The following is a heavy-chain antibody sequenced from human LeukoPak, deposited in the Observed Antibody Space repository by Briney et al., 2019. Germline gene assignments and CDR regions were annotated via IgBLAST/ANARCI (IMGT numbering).Heavy chain of an antibody. CDR1: GGSFSGYY. CDR3: ARLNTIFYYFDY. CDR2: INHSGST. J-gene: IGHJ4*02. V-gene: IGHV4-34*01. D-gene: IGHD1/OR15-1a*01. Sequence: ASETLSLTCAVYGGSFSGYYWSWIRQPPGKGLEWIGEINHSGSTNYNPSLKSRVTISVDTSKNQFSLKLSSVTAADTAVYYCARLNTIFYYFDYWGQGTLVTVSS.